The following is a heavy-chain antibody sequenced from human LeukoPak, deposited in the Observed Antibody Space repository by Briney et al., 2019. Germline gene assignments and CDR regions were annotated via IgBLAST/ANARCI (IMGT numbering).Heavy chain of an antibody. J-gene: IGHJ4*02. Sequence: SETLSLTCTVSGGSISSGSYYWSWIRQPAGKGLEWIGRIYTSGSTNYNPSLKSRVTISVDTSNNQFSLKLGSGTAADTADYYGARDRSMIVTNWGQGTLVTVSS. CDR3: ARDRSMIVTN. V-gene: IGHV4-61*02. D-gene: IGHD3-22*01. CDR2: IYTSGST. CDR1: GGSISSGSYY.